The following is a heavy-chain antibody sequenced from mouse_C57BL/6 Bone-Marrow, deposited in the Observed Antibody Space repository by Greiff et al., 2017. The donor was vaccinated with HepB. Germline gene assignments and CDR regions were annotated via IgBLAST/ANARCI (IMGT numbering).Heavy chain of an antibody. CDR1: GYSITSGYY. Sequence: EVKLVESGPGLVKPSQSLSLTCSVTGYSITSGYYWNWIRQFPGNKLEWMGYISYDGSNNYNPSLKNRISITRDTSKNQFFLKLNSVTTEDTATYYCAREITTGAYWGQGTLVTVSA. V-gene: IGHV3-6*01. D-gene: IGHD1-1*01. CDR3: AREITTGAY. J-gene: IGHJ3*01. CDR2: ISYDGSN.